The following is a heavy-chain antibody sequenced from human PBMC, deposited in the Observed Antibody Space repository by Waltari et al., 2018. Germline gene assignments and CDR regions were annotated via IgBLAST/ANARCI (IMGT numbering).Heavy chain of an antibody. D-gene: IGHD2-8*02. V-gene: IGHV1-8*01. CDR2: MNPNNGDT. CDR3: ATGPAAWWAFDV. CDR1: GHTFTSYD. J-gene: IGHJ3*01. Sequence: QVQLVQSGPEVREPGASVTVSCKASGHTFTSYDINGVRQDPGEGVEWIGWMNPNNGDTAYAQKFQGRVTLARNTSISTAYMELSSLTSDDTAMYYCATGPAAWWAFDVWGQGTMVAVSS.